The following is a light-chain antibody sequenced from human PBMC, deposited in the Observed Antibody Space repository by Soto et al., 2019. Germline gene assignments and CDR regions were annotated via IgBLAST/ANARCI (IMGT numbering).Light chain of an antibody. CDR1: QSISTW. CDR2: KAS. V-gene: IGKV1-5*03. Sequence: DIQMTQSPSTLSASVGDRVTITCRANQSISTWLAWYQQEPGKAPKLLIYKASHLDSGVPSRFSGSGSGTEFTLTISSLQPDDFATYYCQQYNSYSRTFGKGTKVEIK. CDR3: QQYNSYSRT. J-gene: IGKJ1*01.